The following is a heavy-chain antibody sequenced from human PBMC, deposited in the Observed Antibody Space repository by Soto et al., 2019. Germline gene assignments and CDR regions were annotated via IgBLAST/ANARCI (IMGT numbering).Heavy chain of an antibody. Sequence: QVQLVQSGAEVKKPGASVKVYCEASGYTFTSYYMHWVRQAPGQGLEWMGIINPSGGSTSYAQKFPGRVTMTRDTSTSTVYMELSSLRSEDTAVYYCALPGPDYGDYGFDYWGQGTLVTVSS. J-gene: IGHJ4*02. CDR3: ALPGPDYGDYGFDY. CDR1: GYTFTSYY. CDR2: INPSGGST. V-gene: IGHV1-46*01. D-gene: IGHD4-17*01.